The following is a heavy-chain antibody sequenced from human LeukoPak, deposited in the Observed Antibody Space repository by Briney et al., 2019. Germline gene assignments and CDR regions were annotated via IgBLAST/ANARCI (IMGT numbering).Heavy chain of an antibody. CDR1: GFNFFTYN. CDR2: ISSSGGYM. CDR3: ARDPRGISVGGAGFFDY. J-gene: IGHJ4*02. V-gene: IGHV3-21*01. Sequence: GGSLRLSCAASGFNFFTYNMNWVRQAPGKGLEWVSSISSSGGYMYYADSVKGRFTISRDNAKNSLYLQMNSLTAEDTALYYCARDPRGISVGGAGFFDYWGQGALVTVSS. D-gene: IGHD6-19*01.